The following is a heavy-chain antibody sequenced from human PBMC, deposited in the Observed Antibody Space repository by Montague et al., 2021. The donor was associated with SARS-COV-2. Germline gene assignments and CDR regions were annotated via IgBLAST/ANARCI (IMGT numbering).Heavy chain of an antibody. D-gene: IGHD3-22*01. CDR1: RFIFSTYG. V-gene: IGHV3-33*08. Sequence: SLRLSCAVSRFIFSTYGMHWVRQAPGKGLEWVAVIWYDGSNKYYADSVKGRFTISRDNSKNTLYLQMNSLRAEDTAVYYCARDRDYYDSSGHYYEIDYWGQGTLVTVSS. CDR3: ARDRDYYDSSGHYYEIDY. J-gene: IGHJ4*02. CDR2: IWYDGSNK.